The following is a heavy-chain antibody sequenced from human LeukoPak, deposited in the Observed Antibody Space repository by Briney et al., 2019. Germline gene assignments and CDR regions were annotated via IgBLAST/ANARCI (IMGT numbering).Heavy chain of an antibody. V-gene: IGHV4-39*07. Sequence: SETLSLTCNVSGGSVSSTSYYWGWIRQPPGKGLEWIGSISYSGTTYYNPSLKSRVTISVDTSKNQLSLKLSSVTAADTAVYYCARDPDFWSGYYYFDYWGQGTLVTVSS. D-gene: IGHD3-3*01. J-gene: IGHJ4*02. CDR2: ISYSGTT. CDR1: GGSVSSTSYY. CDR3: ARDPDFWSGYYYFDY.